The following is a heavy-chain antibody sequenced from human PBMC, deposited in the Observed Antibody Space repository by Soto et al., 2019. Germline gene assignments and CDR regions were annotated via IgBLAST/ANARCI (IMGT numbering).Heavy chain of an antibody. CDR3: VRLNHVTSGYYPYYLDS. V-gene: IGHV4-31*03. Sequence: PSETLSLTCTVSGGSINSGGHYWSWIRQHPGKGLEWIGYIYYSGSTYYNPSLKSRVTISADTSKNQFSLELTSVTAADTAVYYCVRLNHVTSGYYPYYLDSWGQGTLVTVSS. CDR2: IYYSGST. J-gene: IGHJ4*02. D-gene: IGHD3-22*01. CDR1: GGSINSGGHY.